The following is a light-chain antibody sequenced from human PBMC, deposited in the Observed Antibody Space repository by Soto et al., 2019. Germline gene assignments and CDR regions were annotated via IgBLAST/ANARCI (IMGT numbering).Light chain of an antibody. CDR1: SSDVGRYKY. Sequence: QSVLTQPPSASGSPGQSVTISCTGTSSDVGRYKYVSWYQQEPGKAPKLMIYEVSKRPSGVPDRFSGSKSGNTASLTVSGLQAEDEADYYCSSYTGRNNLVVFGGGTKLTVL. V-gene: IGLV2-8*01. CDR3: SSYTGRNNLVV. CDR2: EVS. J-gene: IGLJ2*01.